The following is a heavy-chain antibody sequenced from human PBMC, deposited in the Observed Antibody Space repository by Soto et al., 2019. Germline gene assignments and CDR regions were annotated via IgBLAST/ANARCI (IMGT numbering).Heavy chain of an antibody. Sequence: SETLSLTCTVSGASISSYYWNWIRQPPGKGLEWIGYIYDSETTNYNPSLKSRVTISVDTSKNQFSLNLRSVTAADTAVYYCARRTIYGDYDAFDIWGQGTMVTVSS. V-gene: IGHV4-59*08. D-gene: IGHD4-17*01. CDR1: GASISSYY. CDR3: ARRTIYGDYDAFDI. J-gene: IGHJ3*02. CDR2: IYDSETT.